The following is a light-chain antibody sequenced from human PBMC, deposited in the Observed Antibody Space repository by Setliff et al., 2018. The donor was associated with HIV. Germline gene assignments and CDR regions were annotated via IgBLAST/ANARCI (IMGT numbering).Light chain of an antibody. CDR2: DVS. CDR1: SSDVGGYNY. CDR3: ASYANSDVFI. Sequence: LAQPHSVSGSPGQSVTISCTGSSSDVGGYNYVSWYQQHPDKAPKLMIYDVSKRPSGVPDRFSGSKSGNTASLTISGLQAEDEADYYCASYANSDVFIFGSGTKVTVL. J-gene: IGLJ1*01. V-gene: IGLV2-11*01.